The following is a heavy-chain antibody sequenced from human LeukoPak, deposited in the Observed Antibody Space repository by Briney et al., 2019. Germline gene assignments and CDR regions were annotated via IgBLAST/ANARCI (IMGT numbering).Heavy chain of an antibody. CDR3: ARADPYMDIYYFDY. CDR2: IYYSGST. V-gene: IGHV4-59*01. J-gene: IGHJ4*02. CDR1: GGSISSYY. Sequence: SETLSLTCTVSGGSISSYYWGWIRQPPGKGLEWIGYIYYSGSTNYNPSLKSRVTISVDTSKNQFSLKLSSVTAADTAVYYCARADPYMDIYYFDYWGQGTLVTVSS. D-gene: IGHD3/OR15-3a*01.